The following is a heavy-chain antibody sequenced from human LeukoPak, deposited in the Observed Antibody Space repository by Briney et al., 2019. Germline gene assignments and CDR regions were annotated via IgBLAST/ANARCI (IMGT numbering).Heavy chain of an antibody. Sequence: GDSLKISCQGSGYSFSDYWIGWVRQLPGKGLEWMGIIYPGDSDTRYSPSFQGQVTISADKSISTAYLQWSSLKASDTAIYYCARFGSAWSLEYWGQGTLVTVSS. CDR2: IYPGDSDT. CDR1: GYSFSDYW. J-gene: IGHJ4*02. V-gene: IGHV5-51*01. CDR3: ARFGSAWSLEY. D-gene: IGHD6-19*01.